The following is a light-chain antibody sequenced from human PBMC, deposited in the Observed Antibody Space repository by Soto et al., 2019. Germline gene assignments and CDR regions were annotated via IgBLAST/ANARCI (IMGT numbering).Light chain of an antibody. CDR3: AAWDDSLYGQV. CDR1: SSDIGTNT. CDR2: SNN. V-gene: IGLV1-44*01. Sequence: QSVLTQPPSGSGTPGQRVTISCSGSSSDIGTNTVIWYQQLPGTAPKLLIYSNNQRPSGVPDRFSGSKSGTSASLAISGLQSEDEADYYCAAWDDSLYGQVFGGGTKLTVL. J-gene: IGLJ2*01.